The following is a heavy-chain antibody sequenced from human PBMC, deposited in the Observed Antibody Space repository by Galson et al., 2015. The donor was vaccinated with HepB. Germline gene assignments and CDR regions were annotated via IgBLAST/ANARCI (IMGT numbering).Heavy chain of an antibody. CDR2: IKEDGSEK. D-gene: IGHD2-21*01. Sequence: SLRLSCAASGFPFSSYWMSWVRQVPGKGLEWLANIKEDGSEKKYVDSVRGRFTIYRDNAKNSLYLQMNSLRGDDTAVYYCAREPPKHIAGGFDYWGQGILVTVSS. J-gene: IGHJ4*02. V-gene: IGHV3-7*03. CDR3: AREPPKHIAGGFDY. CDR1: GFPFSSYW.